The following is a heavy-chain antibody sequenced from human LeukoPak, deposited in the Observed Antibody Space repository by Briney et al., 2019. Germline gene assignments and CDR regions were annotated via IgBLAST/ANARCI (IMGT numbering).Heavy chain of an antibody. Sequence: SETLSLTCAGYGGSFSGYYWSWIRQPPGKGLEWIGEINHSGSTNYNPPLKSRVTISVDTSKNQFSLKLSSVTAADTAVYYCVGPQSPGLNWGQGTLVTVSS. V-gene: IGHV4-34*01. CDR1: GGSFSGYY. J-gene: IGHJ4*02. CDR3: VGPQSPGLN. D-gene: IGHD2-8*02. CDR2: INHSGST.